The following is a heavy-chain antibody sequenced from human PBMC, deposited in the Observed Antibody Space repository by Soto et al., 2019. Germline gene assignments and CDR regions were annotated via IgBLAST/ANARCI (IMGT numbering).Heavy chain of an antibody. CDR2: IIPILGIA. CDR1: GGTFSSYT. J-gene: IGHJ4*02. D-gene: IGHD2-2*02. V-gene: IGHV1-69*04. Sequence: SVKVSCKASGGTFSSYTISWVRQAPGQGLEWMGRIIPILGIANYAQKFQGRVTITADKSTSTAYMELSSLRSEDTAVYYCARDYCSSTSCYTEGAFDYWGQGTLVTVSS. CDR3: ARDYCSSTSCYTEGAFDY.